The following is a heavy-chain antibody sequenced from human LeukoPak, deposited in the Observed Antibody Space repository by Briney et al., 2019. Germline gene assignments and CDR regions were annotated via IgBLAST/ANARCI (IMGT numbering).Heavy chain of an antibody. V-gene: IGHV3-23*01. D-gene: IGHD2-21*02. CDR3: AKDYIGDGGYYYMDV. J-gene: IGHJ6*03. CDR1: GFTFSSYA. CDR2: ISGSGGST. Sequence: GGSLRLSCAASGFTFSSYAMSWVRQAPGKGLEWVSDISGSGGSTHYADSVKGRFTMSRDNSKNTHYLQMNSLRAEDTAVYYCAKDYIGDGGYYYMDVWGKGTTVTVSS.